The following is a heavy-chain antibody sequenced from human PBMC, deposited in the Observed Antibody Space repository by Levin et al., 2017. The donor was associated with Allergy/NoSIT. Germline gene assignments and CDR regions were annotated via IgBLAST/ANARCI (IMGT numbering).Heavy chain of an antibody. CDR1: GGSFSGYY. CDR2: INHSGST. D-gene: IGHD3-10*01. J-gene: IGHJ6*03. CDR3: ARANYGSGHYYYYYYMDV. V-gene: IGHV4-34*01. Sequence: SETLSLTCAVYGGSFSGYYWSWIRQPPGKGLEWIGEINHSGSTNYNPSLKSRVTISVDTSKNQFSLKLSSVTAADTAVYYCARANYGSGHYYYYYYMDVWGKGTTVTVAS.